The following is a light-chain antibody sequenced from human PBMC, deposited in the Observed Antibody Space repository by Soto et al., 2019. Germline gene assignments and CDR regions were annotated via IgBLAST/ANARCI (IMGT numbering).Light chain of an antibody. CDR1: QSIGSSY. Sequence: EIVLTQSPGTLSLSPGERATLSCRASQSIGSSYLAWYQQKPGQAPRLLIYGASNRATGIPDRFSGSGSGTDLTLTISRLEPEDFAVYYCQKYDDSSRRTFGQGTKLEIK. V-gene: IGKV3-20*01. CDR3: QKYDDSSRRT. CDR2: GAS. J-gene: IGKJ2*01.